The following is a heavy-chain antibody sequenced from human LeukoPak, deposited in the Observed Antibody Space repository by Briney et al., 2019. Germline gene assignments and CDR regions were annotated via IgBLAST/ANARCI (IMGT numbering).Heavy chain of an antibody. D-gene: IGHD4-11*01. CDR1: GYTFTSYG. CDR3: ARVVRNSNYVMDY. Sequence: ASVKVSCKASGYTFTSYGISWVRQAPGQGLEWMGWISAYNGNTNYAQKLQGRVTMTTDTFTSTAYMELSSLRSEDTAVYYCARVVRNSNYVMDYWGQGTLVTVSS. CDR2: ISAYNGNT. J-gene: IGHJ4*02. V-gene: IGHV1-18*01.